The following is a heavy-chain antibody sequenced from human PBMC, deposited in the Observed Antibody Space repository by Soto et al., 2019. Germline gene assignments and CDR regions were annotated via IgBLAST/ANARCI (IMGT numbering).Heavy chain of an antibody. D-gene: IGHD3-16*01. Sequence: QVQLQESGPGLVKPSQTLALTCPVSGDSRISGPYYWSWIRQLPGKGLEYIGYIYYTGSAYHPPSLQSLLNISIATAKYEFSRVLTYVTAADTGVYFCARGLSTAFRGLFYCASWGQGTLVTVS. CDR3: ARGLSTAFRGLFYCAS. CDR1: GDSRISGPYY. CDR2: IYYTGSA. V-gene: IGHV4-31*01. J-gene: IGHJ4*02.